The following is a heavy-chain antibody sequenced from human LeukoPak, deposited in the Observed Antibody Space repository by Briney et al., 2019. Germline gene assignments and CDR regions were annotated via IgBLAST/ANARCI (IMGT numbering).Heavy chain of an antibody. V-gene: IGHV3-7*01. CDR2: IKQDGSEK. Sequence: GGSLRLSCAASGFTFSSYWMSWVRQAPGKGLEWVANIKQDGSEKYYVDSVKGRFTISRDNAKNSLYLQMNSLRAEDTAVYYCARGPLTMIVEYYFDYWGQGTLVTVSS. CDR1: GFTFSSYW. CDR3: ARGPLTMIVEYYFDY. D-gene: IGHD3-22*01. J-gene: IGHJ4*02.